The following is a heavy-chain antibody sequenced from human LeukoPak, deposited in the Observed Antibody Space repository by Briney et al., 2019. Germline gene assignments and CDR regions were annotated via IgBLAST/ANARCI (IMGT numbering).Heavy chain of an antibody. CDR2: ISSSSSYI. J-gene: IGHJ4*02. CDR1: GFTFSSYS. D-gene: IGHD2/OR15-2a*01. V-gene: IGHV3-21*04. CDR3: ARVFYTIDY. Sequence: PGGSLRLSCAASGFTFSSYSMNWVRRAPGKGLEWVSSISSSSSYIYYADSVKGRFTISRDNAKNSLYLQMNSLRVEDTAIYYCARVFYTIDYWGQGILVTVSS.